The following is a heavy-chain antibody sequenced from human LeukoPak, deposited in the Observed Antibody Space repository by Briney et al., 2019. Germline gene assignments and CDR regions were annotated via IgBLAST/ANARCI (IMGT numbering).Heavy chain of an antibody. CDR1: GGTFSSYA. CDR2: IIPIFGTA. J-gene: IGHJ4*02. Sequence: SVKVSCKASGGTFSSYAISWVQQAPGQGLEWMGRIIPIFGTANYAQKFQGRVTITADKSTSTAYMELSSLRSEDTAVYYCARAPDYYDSSGYFDDWGQGTLVTVSS. CDR3: ARAPDYYDSSGYFDD. V-gene: IGHV1-69*06. D-gene: IGHD3-22*01.